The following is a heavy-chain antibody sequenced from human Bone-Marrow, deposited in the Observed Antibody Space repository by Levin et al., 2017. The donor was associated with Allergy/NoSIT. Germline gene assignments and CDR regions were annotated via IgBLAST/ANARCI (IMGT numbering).Heavy chain of an antibody. Sequence: GGSLRLSCAASGFTFSSYGMHWVRQAPGKGLEWVAVISYDGSNKYYADSVKGRFTISRDNSKNTLYLQMNSLRAEDTAVYYCAKGGTRGNYFDYWGQGTLVTVSS. CDR3: AKGGTRGNYFDY. CDR1: GFTFSSYG. CDR2: ISYDGSNK. D-gene: IGHD1-1*01. J-gene: IGHJ4*02. V-gene: IGHV3-30*18.